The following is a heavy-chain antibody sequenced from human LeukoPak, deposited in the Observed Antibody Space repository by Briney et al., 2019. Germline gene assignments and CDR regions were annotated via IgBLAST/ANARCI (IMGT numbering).Heavy chain of an antibody. D-gene: IGHD3-10*01. V-gene: IGHV1-2*06. CDR2: INPNSGGT. CDR3: ARVWDFGSGNYPSDY. Sequence: GASVKVSCRASGYTCTGYYMHWVRQAPGQGLEWMGRINPNSGGTNYAQKFQDRVTMTRDTSISTAYMELSRLRSDDTALYYCARVWDFGSGNYPSDYWGQGTLVTVSS. J-gene: IGHJ4*02. CDR1: GYTCTGYY.